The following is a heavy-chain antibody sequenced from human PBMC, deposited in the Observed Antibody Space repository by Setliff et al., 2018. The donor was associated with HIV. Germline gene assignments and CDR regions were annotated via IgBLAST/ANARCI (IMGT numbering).Heavy chain of an antibody. CDR1: GVSIISGGYS. Sequence: SETLSLTCAVSGVSIISGGYSWSWIRQPPGKGLEWIGFLYHGGSTSYNPPLKSRVAISADQSKNQFSLNMRSVTAADTAVYYCARDGRYSFGYNWFDPWGQGTLVTVSS. V-gene: IGHV4-30-2*01. CDR2: LYHGGST. CDR3: ARDGRYSFGYNWFDP. D-gene: IGHD5-18*01. J-gene: IGHJ5*02.